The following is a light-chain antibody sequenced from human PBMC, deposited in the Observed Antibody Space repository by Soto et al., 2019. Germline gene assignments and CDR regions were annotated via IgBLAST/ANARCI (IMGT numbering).Light chain of an antibody. J-gene: IGLJ2*01. CDR2: RSI. V-gene: IGLV1-47*01. CDR1: RSNIGTND. Sequence: QSVLTQPPSASEAPGQTVSISCSGRRSNIGTNDVYWYQQLPGTAPKLLIYRSIQRPSGVPERFSGAKSGTSASLSISGLRSEDEADYYCAAWDDSFVVFGGGTKVTVL. CDR3: AAWDDSFVV.